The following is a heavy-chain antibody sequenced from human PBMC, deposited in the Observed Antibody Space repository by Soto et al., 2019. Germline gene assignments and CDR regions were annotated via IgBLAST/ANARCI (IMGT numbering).Heavy chain of an antibody. CDR1: GFTVSSNY. CDR3: ARAGDYYYSGMDV. Sequence: SYAASGFTVSSNYMSWVRQAPGKGLEWVSVIYSGGSTYYADSVKGRFTISRDNSKNTLYLQINSLRAEDKAVCYCARAGDYYYSGMDVWGQGTTVTVSS. CDR2: IYSGGST. V-gene: IGHV3-53*01. J-gene: IGHJ6*02. D-gene: IGHD4-17*01.